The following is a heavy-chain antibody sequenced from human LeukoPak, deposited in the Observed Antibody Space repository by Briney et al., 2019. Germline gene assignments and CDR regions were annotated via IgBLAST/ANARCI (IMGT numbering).Heavy chain of an antibody. CDR2: MNPNSGNT. Sequence: ASVKVSCKASGYTSTSYDINWVRQATGQGLEWMGWMNPNSGNTGYAQKFQGRVTMTRNTSISTAYMELSSLRSEDTAVYYCARGRFYDYIWGSLGGYYFDYWGQGTLVTVSS. CDR1: GYTSTSYD. CDR3: ARGRFYDYIWGSLGGYYFDY. V-gene: IGHV1-8*01. D-gene: IGHD3-16*01. J-gene: IGHJ4*02.